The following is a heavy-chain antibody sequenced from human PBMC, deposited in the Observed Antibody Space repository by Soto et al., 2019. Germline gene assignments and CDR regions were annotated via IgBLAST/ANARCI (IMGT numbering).Heavy chain of an antibody. D-gene: IGHD6-13*01. CDR1: GFTLSSYN. Sequence: EVQLAESGGGLVQPGGSLRLSCAASGFTLSSYNMNWVRQAPGKGLEWVSYISGSSDTIYYADSVKGRFTISRDNAKNSLYLQMDSLRDEDTAVYYCARAHGGSTWFVGIYYYFGVDVWGQGTTVTVSS. CDR2: ISGSSDTI. CDR3: ARAHGGSTWFVGIYYYFGVDV. J-gene: IGHJ6*02. V-gene: IGHV3-48*02.